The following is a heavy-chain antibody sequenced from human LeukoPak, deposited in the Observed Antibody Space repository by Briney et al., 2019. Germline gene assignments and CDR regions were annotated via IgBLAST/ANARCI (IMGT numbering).Heavy chain of an antibody. CDR2: IYSGGST. CDR3: ARDGLVGASRGYYGMDV. V-gene: IGHV3-53*04. CDR1: GFTVSSNY. Sequence: PGGSLRLSCAASGFTVSSNYMSWVRQAPGKGLGWVSVIYSGGSTYYADSVKGRFTISRHNSKNTLYLQMNSLRAEDTAVYYCARDGLVGASRGYYGMDVWGQGTTVTVSS. D-gene: IGHD1-26*01. J-gene: IGHJ6*02.